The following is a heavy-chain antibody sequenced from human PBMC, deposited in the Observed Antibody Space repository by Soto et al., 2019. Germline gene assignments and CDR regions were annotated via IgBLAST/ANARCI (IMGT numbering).Heavy chain of an antibody. Sequence: GGSLRLSCAASGFTFSSYGMHWVRQAPGKGLEWVAVIWYDGSNKYYADSVKGRFTISRDNSKNTLYLQMNSLRAEDTDVYYCARELLHKYYDILTGYSNGLDVWGKGTTVTVSS. J-gene: IGHJ6*04. CDR2: IWYDGSNK. CDR1: GFTFSSYG. V-gene: IGHV3-33*01. D-gene: IGHD3-9*01. CDR3: ARELLHKYYDILTGYSNGLDV.